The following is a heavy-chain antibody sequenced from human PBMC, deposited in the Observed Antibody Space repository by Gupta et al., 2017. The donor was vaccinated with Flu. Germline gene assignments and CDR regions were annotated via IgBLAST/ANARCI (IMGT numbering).Heavy chain of an antibody. CDR3: ASGHKLQTTHLNY. V-gene: IGHV1-69*06. D-gene: IGHD1-7*01. CDR2: IIPIFGRA. CDR1: GGTFSSYA. J-gene: IGHJ4*02. Sequence: VQLVQSGAEVKKPGSSVKVSCKASGGTFSSYAISWVRQAPGQGLEWMGGIIPIFGRANYAQKVQGRVTITAEKSTSTAYMELSRLRSEDTAVYYCASGHKLQTTHLNYWCQGTLVTVSS.